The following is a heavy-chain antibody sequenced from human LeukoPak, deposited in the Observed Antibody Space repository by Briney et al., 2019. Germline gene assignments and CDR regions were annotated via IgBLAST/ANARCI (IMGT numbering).Heavy chain of an antibody. J-gene: IGHJ6*03. V-gene: IGHV4-59*02. CDR1: GGSVSDYY. D-gene: IGHD3-16*01. CDR3: ARAHMITSYYYYYYMDV. CDR2: IYYTGST. Sequence: PSGTLSLTCTVSGGSVSDYYWSWIRQSPGKGLEWIGYIYYTGSTSYNPSLRSRVTMSADTSKNQFSLKLSSVTAADTAVYYCARAHMITSYYYYYYMDVWGKGTTVTVSS.